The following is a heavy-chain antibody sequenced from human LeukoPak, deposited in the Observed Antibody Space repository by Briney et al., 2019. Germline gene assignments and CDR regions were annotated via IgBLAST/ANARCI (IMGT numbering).Heavy chain of an antibody. V-gene: IGHV1-18*01. D-gene: IGHD6-19*01. J-gene: IGHJ4*02. CDR2: ISAYNGNT. Sequence: ASVKVSCKASGYTFTSYGISWVRPAPGQGLEWMGWISAYNGNTNYAQKLQGRVTMTTDTSTSTAYMELRSLRSDDTAVYYCARDYNIEGGSPIAVAGKWGQGTLVTVSS. CDR1: GYTFTSYG. CDR3: ARDYNIEGGSPIAVAGK.